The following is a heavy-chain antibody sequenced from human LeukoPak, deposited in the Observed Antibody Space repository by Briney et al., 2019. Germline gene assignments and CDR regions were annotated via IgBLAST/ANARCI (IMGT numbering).Heavy chain of an antibody. CDR2: IKEDGSDK. J-gene: IGHJ4*02. D-gene: IGHD1-1*01. V-gene: IGHV3-7*04. Sequence: GGSLRLSCGASGFTYSSYWMSWIRQAPGKGLEWVANIKEDGSDKFYVDAVKGRFTISRDNAKTSLYLQMNSLRAEDTAVYYCAREGAGTFDYWGQGTLVTVSS. CDR1: GFTYSSYW. CDR3: AREGAGTFDY.